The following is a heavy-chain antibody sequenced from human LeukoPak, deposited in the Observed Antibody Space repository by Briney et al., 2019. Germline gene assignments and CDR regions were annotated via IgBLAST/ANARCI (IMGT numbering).Heavy chain of an antibody. CDR3: ATVLAELLLPDP. J-gene: IGHJ5*02. CDR2: ISGSGGST. V-gene: IGHV3-23*01. CDR1: GFTFSSYA. D-gene: IGHD2-21*02. Sequence: GGSLTLSCAASGFTFSSYAMSWIRQAPGKGLEWVSAISGSGGSTYYADSVKGRFTISRDNSKNTLYLQMNSLRAEDTAVYYCATVLAELLLPDPWGQGTLVTVSS.